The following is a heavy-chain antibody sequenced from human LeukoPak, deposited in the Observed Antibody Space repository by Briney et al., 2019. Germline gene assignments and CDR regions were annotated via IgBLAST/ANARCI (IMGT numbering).Heavy chain of an antibody. V-gene: IGHV1-69*05. J-gene: IGHJ4*02. Sequence: SVRVSCKASGGTFSSYAISWVRQAPGQGLEWMGRIIPIFGTANYAQKFQGRVTITTDESTSTAYMELSSLRSEDTAVYYCARDDKDQTGIDYWGQGTLVTVSS. D-gene: IGHD1-14*01. CDR3: ARDDKDQTGIDY. CDR1: GGTFSSYA. CDR2: IIPIFGTA.